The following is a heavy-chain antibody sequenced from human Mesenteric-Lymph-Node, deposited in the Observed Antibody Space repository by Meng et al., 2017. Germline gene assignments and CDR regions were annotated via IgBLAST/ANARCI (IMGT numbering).Heavy chain of an antibody. D-gene: IGHD6-19*01. CDR1: GFTFSSSW. V-gene: IGHV3-7*01. CDR3: ARVVSSGWYDWGLDY. CDR2: INQHGSEK. Sequence: GESLKISCAASGFTFSSSWMTWVRQAPGKGLEWVANINQHGSEKYYVDSVKGRFTISRDNAKNTLYLQMNSLTAEDTAVYPCARVVSSGWYDWGLDYWGQGTLVTVSS. J-gene: IGHJ4*02.